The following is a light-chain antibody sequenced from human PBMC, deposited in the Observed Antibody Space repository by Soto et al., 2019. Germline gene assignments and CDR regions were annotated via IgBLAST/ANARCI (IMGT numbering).Light chain of an antibody. CDR1: SSDVGGYDY. CDR3: SSYTSSSLYV. J-gene: IGLJ1*01. V-gene: IGLV2-14*03. Sequence: QSALPQPASVSGSPGQSITISCTGTSSDVGGYDYVSWYQHHPGKAPKLMIYDVSNRPSGVSNRFSGSKSGNTASLTISGLQAEDEADYYCSSYTSSSLYVFGTGTRSPS. CDR2: DVS.